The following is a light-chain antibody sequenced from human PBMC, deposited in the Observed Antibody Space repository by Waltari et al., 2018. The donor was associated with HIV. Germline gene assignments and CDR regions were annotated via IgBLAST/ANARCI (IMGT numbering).Light chain of an antibody. CDR1: SSNIGAGYH. CDR2: ANI. CDR3: QSYDSSLSGVV. Sequence: QSLLTQPPSVSGAPGQEVTISCTGTSSNIGAGYHVPWYQQVPGTAPKLLISANINRPSGVPDRFSGSKSGTSASLAITGLQAEDEADYYCQSYDSSLSGVVFGGGTKLTVL. J-gene: IGLJ2*01. V-gene: IGLV1-40*01.